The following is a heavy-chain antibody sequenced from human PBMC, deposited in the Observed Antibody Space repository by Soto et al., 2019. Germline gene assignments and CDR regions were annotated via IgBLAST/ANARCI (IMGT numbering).Heavy chain of an antibody. D-gene: IGHD2-15*01. CDR2: IYYSRST. V-gene: IGHV4-30-4*01. Sequence: SETLSLTCTVSGGSISSGVFYWSWFRQPPGKGLEWIGYIYYSRSTYYNPSLKSRVTISVDTSKNQFSLKLSSVTAADTAVYYFVRIYCGGSSCFKLDYWGQETLVTVSS. J-gene: IGHJ4*02. CDR3: VRIYCGGSSCFKLDY. CDR1: GGSISSGVFY.